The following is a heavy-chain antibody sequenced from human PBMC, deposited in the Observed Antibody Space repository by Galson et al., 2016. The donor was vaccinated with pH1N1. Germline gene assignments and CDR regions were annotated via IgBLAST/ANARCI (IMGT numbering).Heavy chain of an antibody. V-gene: IGHV1-46*04. CDR2: ITPTDGST. CDR3: ARDPSYCGGDCYLGGAFGI. D-gene: IGHD2-21*02. CDR1: GYSFTRYY. Sequence: SVKVSCKASGYSFTRYYVHWVRQAPGQGLEWMGIITPTDGSTRYAQKLQGRVAMTRDTSTSTVYMELSSLRSEDRAVYYCARDPSYCGGDCYLGGAFGIWGQGTMVTVSS. J-gene: IGHJ3*02.